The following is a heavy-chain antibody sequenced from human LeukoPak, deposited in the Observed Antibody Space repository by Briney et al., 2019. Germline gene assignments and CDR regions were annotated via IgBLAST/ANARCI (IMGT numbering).Heavy chain of an antibody. Sequence: GASVKVSCKASGYTFTGYYMHWVRQAPGEGLEWMGGINPNSGGTNYAQKFQGRVTMTRDTSISTAYMELSRLRSDDTAVYYCARDWDYYDSSGYLDYWGQGTLVTVSS. CDR3: ARDWDYYDSSGYLDY. D-gene: IGHD3-22*01. J-gene: IGHJ4*02. CDR1: GYTFTGYY. CDR2: INPNSGGT. V-gene: IGHV1-2*02.